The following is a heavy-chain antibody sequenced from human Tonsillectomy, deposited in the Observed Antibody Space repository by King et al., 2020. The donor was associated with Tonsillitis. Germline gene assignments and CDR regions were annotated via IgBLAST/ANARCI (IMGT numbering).Heavy chain of an antibody. CDR3: ARDEYCSSTSCYLAFDI. CDR1: GFTFSSYW. V-gene: IGHV3-7*03. Sequence: DVQLVESGGGLVQPGGSLRLSCAASGFTFSSYWMSWVRQAPGKELEWVANIKQDGSEKYYVDSVKGRFTISRDNAKNSLYLQMNSLRAEDTAVYYCARDEYCSSTSCYLAFDIWGQGTMVTVSS. CDR2: IKQDGSEK. J-gene: IGHJ3*02. D-gene: IGHD2-2*01.